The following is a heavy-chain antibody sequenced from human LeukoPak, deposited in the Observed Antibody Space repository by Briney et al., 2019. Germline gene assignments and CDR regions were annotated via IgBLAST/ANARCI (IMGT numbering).Heavy chain of an antibody. Sequence: SVKVSCKASGGTFSSYAITGVRQPPGQGLEWRGRIIPSFGTANYAQKFQGRVTITTDESTSTAYMELSSLRSEDTAVYYCARTNYYYDSSGYLGGNFDYWGQGTLVTVSS. CDR2: IIPSFGTA. D-gene: IGHD3-22*01. V-gene: IGHV1-69*05. CDR3: ARTNYYYDSSGYLGGNFDY. J-gene: IGHJ4*02. CDR1: GGTFSSYA.